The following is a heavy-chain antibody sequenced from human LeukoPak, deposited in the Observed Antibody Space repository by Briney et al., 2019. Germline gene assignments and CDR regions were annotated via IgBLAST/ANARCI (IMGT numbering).Heavy chain of an antibody. CDR2: TSSNGEVK. CDR1: GFILENHA. V-gene: IGHV3-23*01. CDR3: ARDFNWNEPYYFDY. D-gene: IGHD1-1*01. Sequence: GGSLRLSCVTSGFILENHAMSWIRQAPGKGLEWVSGTSSNGEVKYYADSVKGRFTVSRDNSKDTLYLQMDSLGVEDSAMYYCARDFNWNEPYYFDYWGPGTLVTVSS. J-gene: IGHJ4*02.